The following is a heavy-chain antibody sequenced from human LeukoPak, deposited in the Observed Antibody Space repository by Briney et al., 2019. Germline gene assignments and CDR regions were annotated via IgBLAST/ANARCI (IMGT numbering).Heavy chain of an antibody. J-gene: IGHJ4*02. CDR2: IYYRGDT. D-gene: IGHD5-18*01. CDR3: ARHQNTALVTAVLDC. CDR1: GGSISSSSCF. Sequence: SETLSLTCTVSGGSISSSSCFWGWIRQPPGKGLEWIGNIYYRGDTYYNPSLKSRVTMSVDTSKNQFSLKLSSVTAADTAVYYCARHQNTALVTAVLDCWGQGTLVTVSS. V-gene: IGHV4-39*01.